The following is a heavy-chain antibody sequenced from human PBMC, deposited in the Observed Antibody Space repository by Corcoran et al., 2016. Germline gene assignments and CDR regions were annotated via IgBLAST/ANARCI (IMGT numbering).Heavy chain of an antibody. CDR1: GGSVSSNSAA. Sequence: QVQLQQSGPGLVKHSQTLSLTCAISGGSVSSNSAAWNWIRQSPSRGLEWMGRTYYRSKWYNDYAVSVKSRITINPDTSKNQFSLQLNSVTPEATAVYYCAREQSAMITFGGVIVGQHDAFDIWGQGTMVTVSS. CDR2: TYYRSKWYN. V-gene: IGHV6-1*01. J-gene: IGHJ3*02. CDR3: AREQSAMITFGGVIVGQHDAFDI. D-gene: IGHD3-16*02.